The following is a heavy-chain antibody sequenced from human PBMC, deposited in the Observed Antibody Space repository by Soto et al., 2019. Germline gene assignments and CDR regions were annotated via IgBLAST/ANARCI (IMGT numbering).Heavy chain of an antibody. Sequence: VQLGQSGAEVKKPGASVQVSCKASGYSFSNYDIHWLRQAPGQGLEWMGKISPSYGITTYAQRFQGRVNMTRDTSTNTVYMKLSSLRPADRAVYYCARGGYSNNYYGMDVWGQGTTVTGSS. V-gene: IGHV1-46*01. D-gene: IGHD4-4*01. CDR1: GYSFSNYD. J-gene: IGHJ6*02. CDR2: ISPSYGIT. CDR3: ARGGYSNNYYGMDV.